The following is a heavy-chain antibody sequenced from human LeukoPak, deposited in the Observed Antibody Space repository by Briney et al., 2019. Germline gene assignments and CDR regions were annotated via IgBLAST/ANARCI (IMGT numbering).Heavy chain of an antibody. CDR1: GGSISSYY. J-gene: IGHJ3*02. CDR3: ARGALLHIVVVTASDAFDI. V-gene: IGHV4-59*12. D-gene: IGHD2-21*02. CDR2: IYYSGST. Sequence: SETLSLTCTVSGGSISSYYWSWIRQPPGKGLEWIGYIYYSGSTNYNPSLKSRVTISVDTSKNQFSLKLSSVTAADTAVYYCARGALLHIVVVTASDAFDIWGQGTMVTVSS.